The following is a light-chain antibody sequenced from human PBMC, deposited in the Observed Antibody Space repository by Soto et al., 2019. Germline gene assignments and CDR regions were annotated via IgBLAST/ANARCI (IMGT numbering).Light chain of an antibody. CDR1: RSDVGSSNL. CDR3: SSYAGSSTFV. V-gene: IGLV2-23*01. J-gene: IGLJ1*01. Sequence: QSVLTQSASVSGSPGQSITISCTGSRSDVGSSNLVSWYQHHPGKAPKLMIYEGTRRPSGVSNRFSGSKSGSTASLTISALQAEDEADYYCSSYAGSSTFVFGTGTKVTVL. CDR2: EGT.